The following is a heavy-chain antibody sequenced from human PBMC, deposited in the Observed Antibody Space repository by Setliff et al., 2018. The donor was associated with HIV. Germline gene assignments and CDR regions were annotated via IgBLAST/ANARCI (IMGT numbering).Heavy chain of an antibody. D-gene: IGHD6-13*01. CDR1: GYSLSSASY. CDR2: ISLSGST. V-gene: IGHV4-38-2*02. CDR3: ARGLTAPAAAGS. Sequence: KTSETLSLTCNVSGYSLSSASYWGWIRQSPEKGLEWIGSISLSGSTYYNPSLQSRVTISIDMSKNHFSLNLKSVTAADTAIYYCARGLTAPAAAGSWGQGMLVTVSS. J-gene: IGHJ5*02.